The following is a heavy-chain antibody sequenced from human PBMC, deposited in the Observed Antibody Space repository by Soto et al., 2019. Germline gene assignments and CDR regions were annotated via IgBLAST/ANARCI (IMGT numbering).Heavy chain of an antibody. CDR3: ARDDHIVVVPTSLGAMDV. V-gene: IGHV4-4*02. J-gene: IGHJ6*02. D-gene: IGHD2-2*01. CDR2: IYHSGST. CDR1: GGSISSNKW. Sequence: QVQLQGSGPGLVKPSETLSLTCVVYGGSISSNKWWSWVRQPPGKGLEWIGEIYHSGSTNYNPSLKSRVTISLDKSKNQFSLKLTSVTAADSAVYYCARDDHIVVVPTSLGAMDVWGQGTTVTVSS.